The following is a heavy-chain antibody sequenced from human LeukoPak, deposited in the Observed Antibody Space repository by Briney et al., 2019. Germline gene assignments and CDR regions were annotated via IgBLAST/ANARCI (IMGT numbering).Heavy chain of an antibody. CDR1: GGSISNYY. D-gene: IGHD5-12*01. J-gene: IGHJ5*02. CDR2: MYTSGRA. Sequence: SETLSLTCTVSGGSISNYYWSWIRQPAGKGLEWIGRMYTSGRANYNPSLKSRVTMSVDTSKNQFSLKLSSVIAADTAVYYCARDGVYSGCYWFDPWGQGTLVTVSS. CDR3: ARDGVYSGCYWFDP. V-gene: IGHV4-4*07.